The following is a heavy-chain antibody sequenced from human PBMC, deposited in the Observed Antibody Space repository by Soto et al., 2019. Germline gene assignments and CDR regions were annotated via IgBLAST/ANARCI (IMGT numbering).Heavy chain of an antibody. V-gene: IGHV3-66*01. CDR1: GFTVSSNY. CDR2: IQSGGRT. J-gene: IGHJ6*04. Sequence: GGSLRLCCAASGFTVSSNYMTWVRQAPGKGLEWVSLIQSGGRTYYAGSVKGRFTISRDNSKNTLFLQMNSLRVEDTAVYYCAGVVVYCCGGGCSRVPMSVGGKGTPVTVSA. D-gene: IGHD2-15*01. CDR3: AGVVVYCCGGGCSRVPMSV.